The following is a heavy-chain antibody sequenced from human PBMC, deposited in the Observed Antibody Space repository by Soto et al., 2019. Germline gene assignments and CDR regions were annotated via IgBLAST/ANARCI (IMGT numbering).Heavy chain of an antibody. J-gene: IGHJ5*01. CDR1: GVSINNYY. V-gene: IGHV4-59*13. Sequence: SETLSLTCTVSGVSINNYYWTWIRQPPGKGLEWIGYIYYSGSTNYNPSLKSRVTISLDTSKNQFSLKLSSVTAADTAVYYCTKSGGGYVNSGYYGGDYDSWGRGTLVTVSS. CDR3: TKSGGGYVNSGYYGGDYDS. D-gene: IGHD3-22*01. CDR2: IYYSGST.